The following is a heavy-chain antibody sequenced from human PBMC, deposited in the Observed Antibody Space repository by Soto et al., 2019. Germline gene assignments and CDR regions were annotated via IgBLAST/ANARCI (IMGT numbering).Heavy chain of an antibody. D-gene: IGHD2-2*02. CDR2: IKQDGSEK. V-gene: IGHV3-7*01. J-gene: IGHJ5*02. Sequence: GGSLRLSYAASGFTFSSYWMSWVRQAPGKGLEWVANIKQDGSEKYYVDSVKGRFTISRDNAKNSLYLQMNSLRAEDTAVYYCARVRCSSTSCYTGGWFDPWGQGTLVTVSS. CDR1: GFTFSSYW. CDR3: ARVRCSSTSCYTGGWFDP.